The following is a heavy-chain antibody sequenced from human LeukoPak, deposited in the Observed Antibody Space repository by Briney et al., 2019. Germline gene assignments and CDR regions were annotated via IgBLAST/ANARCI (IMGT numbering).Heavy chain of an antibody. D-gene: IGHD3-22*01. CDR3: ARVGGGRYYDSSGYPDY. J-gene: IGHJ4*02. Sequence: PGGSLRLSCAASGFTFSNYAMSWARQAPGKGLEWVSAISGSGGSTYYADSVKGRFTISRDNAKNTLYLQMNSLRAEDTAVYYCARVGGGRYYDSSGYPDYWGQGTLVTVSS. CDR1: GFTFSNYA. V-gene: IGHV3-23*01. CDR2: ISGSGGST.